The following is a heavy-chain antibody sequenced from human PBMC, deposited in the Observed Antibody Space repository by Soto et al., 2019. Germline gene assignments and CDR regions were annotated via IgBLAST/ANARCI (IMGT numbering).Heavy chain of an antibody. V-gene: IGHV5-10-1*01. CDR1: GYIFSNYL. D-gene: IGHD1-1*01. J-gene: IGHJ6*02. Sequence: PGASLKISCQGSGYIFSNYLITWVRQMPGKGLEWMGRIDPGDSDTNYSPSFQGHVTMSSDKSINTAFLQWSSLKASDTAIYYCARQLPGKLDVWGQGTTVTVSS. CDR2: IDPGDSDT. CDR3: ARQLPGKLDV.